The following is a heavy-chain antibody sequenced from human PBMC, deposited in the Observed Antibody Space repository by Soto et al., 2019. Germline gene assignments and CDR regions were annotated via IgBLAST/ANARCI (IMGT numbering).Heavy chain of an antibody. J-gene: IGHJ4*02. Sequence: GGSLRLSCAASGFTFSSYSMNWVRQAPGKGLEWVSSISSSSSYIYYADSVKGRFTISRDNAKNSLYLQMNSLRAEDTAVYYCARDGSSYYDSSGYYLFDYWGQGTLVTVSS. CDR3: ARDGSSYYDSSGYYLFDY. D-gene: IGHD3-22*01. V-gene: IGHV3-21*01. CDR2: ISSSSSYI. CDR1: GFTFSSYS.